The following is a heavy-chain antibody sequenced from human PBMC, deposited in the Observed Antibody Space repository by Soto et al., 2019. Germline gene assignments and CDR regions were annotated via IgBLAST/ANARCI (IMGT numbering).Heavy chain of an antibody. D-gene: IGHD5-18*01. J-gene: IGHJ6*02. CDR1: GFTFSNAW. CDR3: TTNPDFVSGYSYGYYYGMDV. CDR2: IKSKTDGGTT. V-gene: IGHV3-15*07. Sequence: GGSLRLSCAASGFTFSNAWMNWVRQAPGKGLEWVGRIKSKTDGGTTDYAAPVKGRFTISRDDSKNTLYLQMNSLKTEDTAVYYCTTNPDFVSGYSYGYYYGMDVWGQGTTVTVSS.